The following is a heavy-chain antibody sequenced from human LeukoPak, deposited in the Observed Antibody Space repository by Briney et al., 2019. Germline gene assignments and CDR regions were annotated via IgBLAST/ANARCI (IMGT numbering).Heavy chain of an antibody. CDR2: IYYSGST. CDR3: ARHVRWWLAFDY. D-gene: IGHD6-19*01. J-gene: IGHJ4*02. Sequence: TSETLSLTCTVSGGYISSSSYYWGWIRQPPGKGLEWIGSIYYSGSTYYNPSLKSRVTISVDTSKNQFSLKLSPVTAADTAVYYCARHVRWWLAFDYWGQGTLVTVSS. CDR1: GGYISSSSYY. V-gene: IGHV4-39*01.